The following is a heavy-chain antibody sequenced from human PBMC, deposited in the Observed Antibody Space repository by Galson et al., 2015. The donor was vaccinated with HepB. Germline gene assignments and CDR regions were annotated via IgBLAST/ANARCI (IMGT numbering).Heavy chain of an antibody. CDR2: TYYRSKWYN. CDR3: ARSGGPHCSGGSCSQYNWFDP. D-gene: IGHD2-15*01. J-gene: IGHJ5*02. CDR1: GDSVSSNSAA. Sequence: CAISGDSVSSNSAAWNWIRQSPSRGLEWLGRTYYRSKWYNDYAVSVKSRITINPYTSKNQFSLQLNSVTPEDTAVYYCARSGGPHCSGGSCSQYNWFDPWGQGTLVTVSS. V-gene: IGHV6-1*01.